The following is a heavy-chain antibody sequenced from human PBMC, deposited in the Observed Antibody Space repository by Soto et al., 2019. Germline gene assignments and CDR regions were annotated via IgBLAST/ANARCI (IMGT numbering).Heavy chain of an antibody. D-gene: IGHD6-19*01. Sequence: EVQLLESGGGLAQPGGSLRLSCAASGFTFSGYAMNWVRQAPGKGLEWVSVISGSGDSTYYADSVKGRFTISRDNSKNTLYLQMNSLRAEDTAVYYCARRSSGWYFDYWGQGTLVTVSS. V-gene: IGHV3-23*01. J-gene: IGHJ4*02. CDR1: GFTFSGYA. CDR2: ISGSGDST. CDR3: ARRSSGWYFDY.